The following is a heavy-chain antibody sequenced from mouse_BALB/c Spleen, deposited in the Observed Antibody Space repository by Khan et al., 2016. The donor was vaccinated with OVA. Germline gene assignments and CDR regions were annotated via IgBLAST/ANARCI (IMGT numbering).Heavy chain of an antibody. CDR3: ARVNGSSGVDY. CDR2: IGSGGST. Sequence: EVELVESGGGLVKPGGSLKLSCAASGFTFSRYPMSWVRQTPAKRLEWVASIGSGGSTYPPDSVKGRFTISRDNARNILFLQMSSLRSEDTAMYFCARVNGSSGVDYWGQGTSLTVSS. J-gene: IGHJ2*02. CDR1: GFTFSRYP. D-gene: IGHD1-1*01. V-gene: IGHV5-6-5*01.